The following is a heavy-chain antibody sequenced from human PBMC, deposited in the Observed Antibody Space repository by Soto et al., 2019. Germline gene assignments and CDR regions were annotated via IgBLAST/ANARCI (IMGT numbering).Heavy chain of an antibody. CDR2: IYYSGST. D-gene: IGHD2-15*01. J-gene: IGHJ5*02. CDR3: ARLVVVAANWFDP. Sequence: SETLSLTCTVSGGSISSGGYYWSWIRQHPGKGLEWIGYIYYSGSTYYNPSLKSRVTISVDTSKNQFSLKLSSVTAADTAVYYCARLVVVAANWFDPWGQGTLVTVSS. V-gene: IGHV4-31*03. CDR1: GGSISSGGYY.